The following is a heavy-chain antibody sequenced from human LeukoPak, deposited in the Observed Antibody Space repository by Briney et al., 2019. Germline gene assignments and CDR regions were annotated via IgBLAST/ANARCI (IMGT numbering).Heavy chain of an antibody. CDR3: AKGYFYFDD. J-gene: IGHJ4*02. D-gene: IGHD1-14*01. CDR1: GFTFSGYA. V-gene: IGHV3-23*01. CDR2: TTTSGGST. Sequence: QPGGSLRLSCAASGFTFSGYAMTWVRQAPGKGLEWVSGTTTSGGSTYYADSVKGRFTISRDNSKNTLYLQMNSLRAEDTAVYYCAKGYFYFDDWGQGTLVTVSS.